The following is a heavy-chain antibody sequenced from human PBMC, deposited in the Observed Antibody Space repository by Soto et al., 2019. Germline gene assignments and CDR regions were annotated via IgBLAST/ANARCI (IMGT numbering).Heavy chain of an antibody. CDR1: GCSISSSSYY. CDR2: IDYSGST. D-gene: IGHD3-22*01. V-gene: IGHV4-39*01. J-gene: IGHJ4*02. Sequence: QLQLQESGPGLVKPSETLSLTCTVSGCSISSSSYYWGWIRQPPGKGLEWIGSIDYSGSTYYNPSLKSRVTITVGTSKYQFSLKLRSVNAADAAVYYCARGGKGNYYDSSGPFDYWGQGTLVTVSS. CDR3: ARGGKGNYYDSSGPFDY.